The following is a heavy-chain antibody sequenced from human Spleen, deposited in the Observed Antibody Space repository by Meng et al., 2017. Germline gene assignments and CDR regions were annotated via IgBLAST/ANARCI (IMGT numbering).Heavy chain of an antibody. D-gene: IGHD3-10*01. Sequence: QITLKESGPTLVKPTQTLTLTCTFSGFSLTTTGVAVAWIRQPPGKALEWLALIYWDDDKRYSPSLESRLSITKDTAKNQVVLTMANMDPVDTATYYCARRTTMARGGGLDSWGQGTLATVSS. CDR1: GFSLTTTGVA. CDR2: IYWDDDK. J-gene: IGHJ4*02. CDR3: ARRTTMARGGGLDS. V-gene: IGHV2-5*02.